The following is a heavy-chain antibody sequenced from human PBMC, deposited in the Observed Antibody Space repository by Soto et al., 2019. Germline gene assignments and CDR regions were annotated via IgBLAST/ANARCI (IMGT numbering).Heavy chain of an antibody. V-gene: IGHV1-2*02. Sequence: QVQLVQSGAEVKKPGASVRVSCKASGYIFTGYYIHWVRQAPGQGLQWMGWINPDSADTNYARKFQDRVTMTRDRSISTAYMELTRLRSDDTAVYYCARGGVLGRYSDSKHFDYWAQGTLVTVSS. D-gene: IGHD6-13*01. CDR2: INPDSADT. CDR1: GYIFTGYY. J-gene: IGHJ4*02. CDR3: ARGGVLGRYSDSKHFDY.